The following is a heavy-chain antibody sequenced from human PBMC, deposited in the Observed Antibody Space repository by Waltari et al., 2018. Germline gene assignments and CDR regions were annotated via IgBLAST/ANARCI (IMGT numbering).Heavy chain of an antibody. CDR2: INHVGRT. D-gene: IGHD4-4*01. J-gene: IGHJ3*02. Sequence: QVQLQQWGAGLLKPSETLSLTCAVYGGSFSGYYWSWIRQPPGKGLEWIGEINHVGRTNYNPSLKSRVTISVDTSKNQFSLKLSSVTAADTAVYYCATDPNDYIAFDIWGQGTMVTVSS. V-gene: IGHV4-34*01. CDR1: GGSFSGYY. CDR3: ATDPNDYIAFDI.